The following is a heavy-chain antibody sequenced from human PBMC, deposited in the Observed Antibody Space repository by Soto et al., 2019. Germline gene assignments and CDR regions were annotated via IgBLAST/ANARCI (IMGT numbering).Heavy chain of an antibody. CDR1: GFTFSSYG. V-gene: IGHV3-33*01. D-gene: IGHD2-2*01. J-gene: IGHJ6*02. CDR3: ARDQGEDIVVVPAATLGYYYGMDV. Sequence: SLRLSCAASGFTFSSYGMHWVRQAPGKGLEWVAVIWYDGSNKYYADSVKGRFTISRDNSKNTLYLQMNSLRAEDTAVYYCARDQGEDIVVVPAATLGYYYGMDVWGQGTTVTVSS. CDR2: IWYDGSNK.